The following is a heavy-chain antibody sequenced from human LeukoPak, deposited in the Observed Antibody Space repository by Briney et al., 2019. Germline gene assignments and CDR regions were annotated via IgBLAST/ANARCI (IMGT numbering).Heavy chain of an antibody. CDR1: GFTFSSCA. Sequence: GGSLRLSCAASGFTFSSCALSWVRQAPGKGLEWVSTVSVNGGTTYYADSVKGRFAISRDNSKNTLYLQMNSLRAEDTAVYFCAKELHGSGNYAFDYWGQGTLVTVSS. D-gene: IGHD3-10*01. J-gene: IGHJ4*02. V-gene: IGHV3-23*01. CDR3: AKELHGSGNYAFDY. CDR2: VSVNGGTT.